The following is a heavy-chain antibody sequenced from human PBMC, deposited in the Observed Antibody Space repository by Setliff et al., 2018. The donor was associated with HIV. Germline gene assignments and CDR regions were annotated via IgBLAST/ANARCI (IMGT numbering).Heavy chain of an antibody. CDR3: ARGPTRSGAVYDSDGYYLRFFDY. V-gene: IGHV1-46*03. Sequence: ASVKVSCKASGYTFTSYYVHWVRQAPGQGLEWMGIINPISGNTNYAQNFQGRVTMTRDTSTSIVYMELSSLRSEDTAVYYCARGPTRSGAVYDSDGYYLRFFDYWGQGALVTV. D-gene: IGHD3-22*01. CDR1: GYTFTSYY. J-gene: IGHJ4*02. CDR2: INPISGNT.